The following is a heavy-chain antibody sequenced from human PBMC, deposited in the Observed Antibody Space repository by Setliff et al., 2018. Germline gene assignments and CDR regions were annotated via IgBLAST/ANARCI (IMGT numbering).Heavy chain of an antibody. J-gene: IGHJ3*02. Sequence: ASVKVSCKASGYNFSSYGISYGITWVRQAPGQGLEWMGWTSNNNAKTHYAQKFQGRVTLTTDTPTNTAYMELSSLRSEDTAVYYCARADLRDAFDIWGQGTMVTVS. V-gene: IGHV1-18*01. CDR2: TSNNNAKT. D-gene: IGHD4-17*01. CDR3: ARADLRDAFDI. CDR1: GYNFSSYG.